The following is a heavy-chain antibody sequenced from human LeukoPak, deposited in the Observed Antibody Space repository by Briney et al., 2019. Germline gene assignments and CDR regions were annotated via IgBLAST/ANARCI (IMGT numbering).Heavy chain of an antibody. V-gene: IGHV4-38-2*02. CDR3: ARRDGYNTEYFDY. CDR1: GYSISSGYY. CDR2: IYHSGST. D-gene: IGHD5-24*01. J-gene: IGHJ4*02. Sequence: SETLSLTCTVSGYSISSGYYWGWIRQPPGKGLEWIGSIYHSGSTYYNPSLKSRVTISVDTSKNQFSLKLSSVTAADTAVYYCARRDGYNTEYFDYWGQGTLVTVSS.